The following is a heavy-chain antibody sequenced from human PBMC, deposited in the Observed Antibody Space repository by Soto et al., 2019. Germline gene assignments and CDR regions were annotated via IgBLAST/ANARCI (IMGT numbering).Heavy chain of an antibody. CDR3: ARDQGYLDY. J-gene: IGHJ4*02. D-gene: IGHD3-16*02. CDR2: ISPAGSEK. Sequence: EVQLVESGGGLVQPGGSPRLSCAASRFTFSKYWMSWVRQAPGKGPEWVANISPAGSEKFYVGSVKGRFTISRDNAENSLFLQMNSLRAEDTAVYYCARDQGYLDYWGQGAPVTVSS. V-gene: IGHV3-7*01. CDR1: RFTFSKYW.